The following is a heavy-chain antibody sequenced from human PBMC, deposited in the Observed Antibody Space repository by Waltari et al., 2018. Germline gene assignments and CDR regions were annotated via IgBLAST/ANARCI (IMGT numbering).Heavy chain of an antibody. V-gene: IGHV4-34*01. CDR3: ARTLSTRIFDS. J-gene: IGHJ4*02. CDR1: GGTCTNYY. D-gene: IGHD2-2*01. CDR2: VNHAGST. Sequence: QVELQQWGAGVVTPSGTLSLTCRVYGGTCTNYYWSWIRQPPDKGLEWIGEVNHAGSTYYNPSLRSRVTISLDTSKSQFSLKLSSVTATDTAVYYCARTLSTRIFDSWGQGALVTVSS.